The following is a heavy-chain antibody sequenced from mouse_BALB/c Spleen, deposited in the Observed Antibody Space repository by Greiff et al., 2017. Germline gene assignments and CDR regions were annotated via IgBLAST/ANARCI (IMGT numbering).Heavy chain of an antibody. V-gene: IGHV1-14*01. J-gene: IGHJ4*01. D-gene: IGHD1-1*01. Sequence: SGPELVKPGASVKMSCKASGYTFTSYVMHWVKQKPGQGLEWIGYINPYNDGTKYNEKFKGKATLTSDKSSSTAYMELSSLTSEDSAVYYCARGGYGSHYYYAMDYWGQGTSVTVSS. CDR2: INPYNDGT. CDR1: GYTFTSYV. CDR3: ARGGYGSHYYYAMDY.